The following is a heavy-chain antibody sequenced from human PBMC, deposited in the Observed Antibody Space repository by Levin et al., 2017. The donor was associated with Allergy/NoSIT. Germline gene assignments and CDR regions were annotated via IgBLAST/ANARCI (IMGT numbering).Heavy chain of an antibody. J-gene: IGHJ6*02. Sequence: PSETLSLTCEVYGGSISGYYWSWIRQAPGKGLEWIGEIMDDGNTFYNPSLKSRVAISVDTSKKQFSLTLRSVTAADTGLYYCARGRDWLLKKGKYYGMDVWGQGTTVTVSS. CDR2: IMDDGNT. CDR3: ARGRDWLLKKGKYYGMDV. CDR1: GGSISGYY. V-gene: IGHV4-34*01. D-gene: IGHD3-22*01.